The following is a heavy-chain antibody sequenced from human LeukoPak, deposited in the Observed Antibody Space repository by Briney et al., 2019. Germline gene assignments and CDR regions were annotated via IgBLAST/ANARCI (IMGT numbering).Heavy chain of an antibody. J-gene: IGHJ4*02. V-gene: IGHV3-23*01. CDR3: AKDPNTYSGSYPENFDY. Sequence: GRSLRLSCAASGFTVSSYAMSWVRQPPGKGLEWVSAISGSGGGTYYADSVKGRFTISRDNSKNTLYLQMNSLRAEDTAVYYCAKDPNTYSGSYPENFDYWGQGTLVTVSS. D-gene: IGHD1-26*01. CDR2: ISGSGGGT. CDR1: GFTVSSYA.